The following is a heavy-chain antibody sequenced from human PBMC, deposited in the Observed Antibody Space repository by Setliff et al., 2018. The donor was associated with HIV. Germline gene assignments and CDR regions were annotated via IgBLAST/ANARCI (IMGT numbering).Heavy chain of an antibody. J-gene: IGHJ6*03. CDR1: GFTFSSYS. CDR2: ISSTAGYI. D-gene: IGHD3-10*01. Sequence: GGSLRLSCAASGFTFSSYSMHWVRQAPGKGLDWVSSISSTAGYIFYADSAKGRFIISRDNAKNSLYLQMDSLRAEDTAVYYCARNRGRWELLLDYYYYYMDVWGEGATVTVSS. CDR3: ARNRGRWELLLDYYYYYMDV. V-gene: IGHV3-21*01.